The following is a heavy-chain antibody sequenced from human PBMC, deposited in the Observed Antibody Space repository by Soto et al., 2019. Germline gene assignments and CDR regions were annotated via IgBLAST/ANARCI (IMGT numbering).Heavy chain of an antibody. V-gene: IGHV4-30-2*01. Sequence: QLQLQESGSGRVKPSQTLSLTCAVSGGSISSGGYSWSWIRQPPGKGLEWIGYIYHSGSTYYSPSLNSRVTISVDRSKNQFSLKLSSVTAADTAVYYCARGQVVAAQHWGQGTLVTVSS. D-gene: IGHD2-15*01. CDR3: ARGQVVAAQH. CDR2: IYHSGST. J-gene: IGHJ4*02. CDR1: GGSISSGGYS.